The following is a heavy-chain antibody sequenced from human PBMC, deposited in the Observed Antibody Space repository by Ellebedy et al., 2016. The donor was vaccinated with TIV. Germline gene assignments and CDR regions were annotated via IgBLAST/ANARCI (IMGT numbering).Heavy chain of an antibody. CDR2: ISGSGGST. CDR1: GFTFSSYA. Sequence: GESLKISCAASGFTFSSYAMSWVRQAPGKGLEWVSAISGSGGSTYYADSVKGRFTISRDNSKNTLYLQMNSLRAEDTAVYYCAKRKVRYFDGRYNWFDPWGQGTLVTVSS. V-gene: IGHV3-23*01. J-gene: IGHJ5*02. CDR3: AKRKVRYFDGRYNWFDP. D-gene: IGHD3-9*01.